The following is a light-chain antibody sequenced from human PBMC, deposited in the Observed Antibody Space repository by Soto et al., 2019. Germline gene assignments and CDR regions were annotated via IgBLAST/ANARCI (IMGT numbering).Light chain of an antibody. CDR3: LQHHSLPLT. Sequence: DIQMTQSPSSLSVSVGDRVTITCQASQDINNFVSWFQQKPGTAPKLLIYDSSNLESGVSSRFSGSGSGTDFSFTISSLQPEDIATYYCLQHHSLPLTFGGGTKGEVK. CDR1: QDINNF. J-gene: IGKJ4*01. CDR2: DSS. V-gene: IGKV1-33*01.